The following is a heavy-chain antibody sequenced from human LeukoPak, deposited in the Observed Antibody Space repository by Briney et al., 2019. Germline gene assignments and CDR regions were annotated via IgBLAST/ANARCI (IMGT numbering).Heavy chain of an antibody. CDR3: AKAQRITMVRGVIGLYYYYGMDV. CDR1: GFTFSSYG. V-gene: IGHV3-30*18. D-gene: IGHD3-10*01. CDR2: ISYDGSNK. Sequence: GRSLRLSCAASGFTFSSYGMHWVRQAPGKGLEWVAVISYDGSNKYYADSVKGRFTISRDNSKNTLYLQMNNLRAEDTAVYYCAKAQRITMVRGVIGLYYYYGMDVWGKGTTVTVSS. J-gene: IGHJ6*04.